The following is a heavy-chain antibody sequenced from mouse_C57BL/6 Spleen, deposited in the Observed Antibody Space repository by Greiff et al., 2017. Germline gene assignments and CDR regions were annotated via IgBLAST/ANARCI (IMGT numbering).Heavy chain of an antibody. CDR3: ARSSGRGVYYAMDY. J-gene: IGHJ4*01. V-gene: IGHV1-80*01. CDR1: GYAFSSYW. CDR2: IYPGDGDT. Sequence: VQVVESGAELVKPGASVKISCKASGYAFSSYWMNWVKQRPGKGLEWIGQIYPGDGDTNYNGKFKGKATLTADKSSSTAYMQLSSLISEDSAVYCCARSSGRGVYYAMDYWGPGTSVTVSS. D-gene: IGHD1-1*01.